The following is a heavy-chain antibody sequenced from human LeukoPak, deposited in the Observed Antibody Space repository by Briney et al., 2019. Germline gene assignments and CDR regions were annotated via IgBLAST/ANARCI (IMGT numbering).Heavy chain of an antibody. V-gene: IGHV3-66*01. CDR1: GFTVSSNY. Sequence: GGSLRLSCAASGFTVSSNYMSWVRQAPGKGLEWVSLIYTGGSTYYADSVKGRFIISRDNSKNTLYLQMNSLRAEDTAVYYCAKSAYYDLWGQGTLVTVSS. CDR2: IYTGGST. CDR3: AKSAYYDL. J-gene: IGHJ4*02. D-gene: IGHD3-22*01.